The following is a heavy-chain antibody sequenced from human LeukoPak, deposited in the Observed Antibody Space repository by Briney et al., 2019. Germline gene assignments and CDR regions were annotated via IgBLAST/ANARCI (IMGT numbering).Heavy chain of an antibody. CDR1: GFTFSSYS. D-gene: IGHD3-10*01. CDR3: ARLVGNYASGKFDS. CDR2: ISSSSSYI. J-gene: IGHJ4*02. V-gene: IGHV3-21*01. Sequence: GGSLRLSCAASGFTFSSYSMNWVRQAPGKGLEWVSSISSSSSYIYYADSVKGRFTISRDNAKNSLYLQMNSLRAEDTAVYYCARLVGNYASGKFDSWGQGTLVTVSS.